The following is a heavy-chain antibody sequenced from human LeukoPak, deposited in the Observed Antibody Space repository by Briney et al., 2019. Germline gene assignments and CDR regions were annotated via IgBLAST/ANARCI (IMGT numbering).Heavy chain of an antibody. D-gene: IGHD5-12*01. V-gene: IGHV4-59*08. CDR2: IYYSGST. CDR1: GGSISGYY. J-gene: IGHJ4*02. CDR3: AGYAITVTTNDY. Sequence: PSETLSLTCTVSGGSISGYYWSWIRQPPGKGLEWIGFIYYSGSTNYNPSLKSRVTISVDTSKNQFSLKLSSVSAADTAAYYCAGYAITVTTNDYWGQGTLVTVSS.